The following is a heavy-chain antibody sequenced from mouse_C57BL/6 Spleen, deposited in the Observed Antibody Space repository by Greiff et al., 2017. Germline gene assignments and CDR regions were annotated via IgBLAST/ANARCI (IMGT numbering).Heavy chain of an antibody. Sequence: DVQLVESGGGLVKPGGSLKLSCAASGFTFSDYGMHWVRQAPEKGLEWVAYISSGSSTIYYADTVKGRFTISRDNAKNTLFLQMTSLRSEDTALYYCARQGANWDPYWYFDVWGTGTTVTVSS. D-gene: IGHD4-1*01. CDR1: GFTFSDYG. CDR3: ARQGANWDPYWYFDV. V-gene: IGHV5-17*01. J-gene: IGHJ1*03. CDR2: ISSGSSTI.